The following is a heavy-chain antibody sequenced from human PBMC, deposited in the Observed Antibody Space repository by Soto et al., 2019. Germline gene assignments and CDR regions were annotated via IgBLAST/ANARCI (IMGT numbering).Heavy chain of an antibody. Sequence: ASVKVSCKASGYTFTSYYMHWVRQAPGQGLEWMGIINPRGGSTSSAQKFQGRVTMTRDTSTSTVYMELSSLRSEDTAMYYCASAVNKGCNYFDYWGQGTLVTVSS. D-gene: IGHD2-15*01. CDR3: ASAVNKGCNYFDY. CDR1: GYTFTSYY. J-gene: IGHJ4*02. V-gene: IGHV1-46*01. CDR2: INPRGGST.